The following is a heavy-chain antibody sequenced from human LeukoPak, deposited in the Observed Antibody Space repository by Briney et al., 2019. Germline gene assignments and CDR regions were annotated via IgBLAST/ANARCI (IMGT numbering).Heavy chain of an antibody. V-gene: IGHV4-59*01. J-gene: IGHJ5*02. CDR3: ARGPGHYWFDP. Sequence: SETLSLTCTVSGGSISSYYWSWIRQPPGKGLEWIGYIYYSGSTNYNPSLKSRVTISVDKSKKQFSLKLSSVTAADTAVYYCARGPGHYWFDPWGQGTLVTVSS. CDR2: IYYSGST. D-gene: IGHD3-3*02. CDR1: GGSISSYY.